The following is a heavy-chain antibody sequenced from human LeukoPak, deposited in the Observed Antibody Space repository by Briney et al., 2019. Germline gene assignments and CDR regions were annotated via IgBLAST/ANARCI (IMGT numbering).Heavy chain of an antibody. CDR3: ARGYSAYEDSFGAFDI. Sequence: GGSLRLSCAASGFTFDDYGMGWVRQAPGKGLEWVSGINWNGGSTGYADSVKGRFTISRDNAKNSLYLQMNSLRAEDTAVYYCARGYSAYEDSFGAFDIWGQGTMVTVSS. J-gene: IGHJ3*02. D-gene: IGHD5-12*01. CDR2: INWNGGST. CDR1: GFTFDDYG. V-gene: IGHV3-20*04.